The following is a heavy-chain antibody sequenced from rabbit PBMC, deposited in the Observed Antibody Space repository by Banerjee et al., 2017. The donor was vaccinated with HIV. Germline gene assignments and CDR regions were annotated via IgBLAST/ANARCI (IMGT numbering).Heavy chain of an antibody. CDR1: GFDISSYR. CDR2: IYNGDGGT. D-gene: IGHD2-1*01. Sequence: QQQLEESGGDLVQPEGSLPLTCKASGFDISSYRMCWVRQAPGKRPEWIACIYNGDGGTYYASWVNGQFTISKSTSLNTVTLQMTSLTAADTATYFCAREYDDYGDYYWLALWGPGTLVTVS. CDR3: AREYDDYGDYYWLAL. V-gene: IGHV1S47*01. J-gene: IGHJ5*01.